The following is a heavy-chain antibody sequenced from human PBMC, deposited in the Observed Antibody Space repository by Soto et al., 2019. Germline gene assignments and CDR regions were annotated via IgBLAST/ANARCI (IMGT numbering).Heavy chain of an antibody. CDR2: ISAYNGNT. V-gene: IGHV1-18*01. CDR1: GYTFTSYG. J-gene: IGHJ4*02. CDR3: ARVTQTMIVAVKIFDY. Sequence: GASVKVSCKASGYTFTSYGISWVRQAPGQGLEWMGWISAYNGNTNYAQKLQGRVTMTTDTSTSTAYMELRSLRSDDTAVYYCARVTQTMIVAVKIFDYWGQGTLVTVSS. D-gene: IGHD3-22*01.